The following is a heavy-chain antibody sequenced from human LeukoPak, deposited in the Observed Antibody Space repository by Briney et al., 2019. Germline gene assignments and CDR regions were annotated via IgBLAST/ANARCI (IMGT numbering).Heavy chain of an antibody. CDR2: IHSDGRST. Sequence: GGSLRLSCAASGFTFSSYWMHWVRQVPGKGLEGLEWVSRIHSDGRSTTYADSVKGRFTISRDDAKNTLYLQMNSLRAEDTAVYYCARGGGTGEFDYWGQGALVTVSS. CDR3: ARGGGTGEFDY. CDR1: GFTFSSYW. J-gene: IGHJ4*02. D-gene: IGHD7-27*01. V-gene: IGHV3-74*01.